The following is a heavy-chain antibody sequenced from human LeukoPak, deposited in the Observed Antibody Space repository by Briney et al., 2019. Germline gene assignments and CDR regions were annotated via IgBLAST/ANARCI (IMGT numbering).Heavy chain of an antibody. Sequence: GGSLRLSCAASGFTFSSYAMHWVRQAPGKGLEYVSAISSNGGSTYYANSVKGRFTISRDNSKNTLYLQMGSLRAEDMAVYYCARDWRYYDSSGYYYPLDPWGQGTLVTVSS. J-gene: IGHJ5*02. D-gene: IGHD3-22*01. CDR1: GFTFSSYA. CDR3: ARDWRYYDSSGYYYPLDP. CDR2: ISSNGGST. V-gene: IGHV3-64*01.